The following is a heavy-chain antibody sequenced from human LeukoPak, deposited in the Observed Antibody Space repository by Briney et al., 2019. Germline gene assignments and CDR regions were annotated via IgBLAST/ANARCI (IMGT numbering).Heavy chain of an antibody. CDR3: AKTVNYYDSRRLDY. CDR2: ISYDGSNR. V-gene: IGHV3-30*18. D-gene: IGHD3-22*01. CDR1: GFXFINYD. J-gene: IGHJ4*02. Sequence: GGSLRLSCAASGFXFINYDIHWVRQAPGKGLEWVALISYDGSNRYYADSVQGRFTISRDNSKNTLYLQMNSLRAEDTAVYYCAKTVNYYDSRRLDYWGQGTLVTVSS.